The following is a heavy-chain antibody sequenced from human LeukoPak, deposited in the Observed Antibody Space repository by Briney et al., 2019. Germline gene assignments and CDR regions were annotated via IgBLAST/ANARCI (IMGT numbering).Heavy chain of an antibody. D-gene: IGHD3-9*01. V-gene: IGHV1-2*02. J-gene: IGHJ4*02. CDR1: GYTFNDYY. Sequence: GASVKVSCKTSGYTFNDYYLHWVRQAPGQGLEWMGCINPNSGRTNYAPKFQGRVTLTTDTSISTAYMELSSLISGDTALYYCARDSSDILTGYYHFWGQGTLVTVSS. CDR2: INPNSGRT. CDR3: ARDSSDILTGYYHF.